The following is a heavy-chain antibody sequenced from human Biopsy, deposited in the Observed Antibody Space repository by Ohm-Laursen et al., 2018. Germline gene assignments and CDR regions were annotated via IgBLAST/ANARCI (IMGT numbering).Heavy chain of an antibody. D-gene: IGHD3-22*01. CDR3: ARDRGYYSDRTVPGYFDL. J-gene: IGHJ2*01. CDR2: VYYTGST. CDR1: GDSISSYY. Sequence: GTLSLTCAVSGDSISSYYWSWVRQPPGKGLEWIGYVYYTGSTDYNPSLQSRVTISVDTSKNHFSLRLRSVTPADTAIYYCARDRGYYSDRTVPGYFDLWGRGTLVTVSS. V-gene: IGHV4-59*01.